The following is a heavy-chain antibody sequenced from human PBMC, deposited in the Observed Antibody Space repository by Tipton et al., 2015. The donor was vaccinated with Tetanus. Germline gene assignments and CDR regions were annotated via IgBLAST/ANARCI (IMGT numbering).Heavy chain of an antibody. V-gene: IGHV3-33*06. Sequence: SLRLSCAASGFIFSSYGIHWVRQAPGKGLEWLAVSWYDGTDKYYADSVKGRFTISRDNSKNTLYLQMNSLRADDTAVYYCANCGYRSSWFHYWGQGTLVTVSS. CDR3: ANCGYRSSWFHY. CDR2: SWYDGTDK. D-gene: IGHD6-13*01. J-gene: IGHJ4*02. CDR1: GFIFSSYG.